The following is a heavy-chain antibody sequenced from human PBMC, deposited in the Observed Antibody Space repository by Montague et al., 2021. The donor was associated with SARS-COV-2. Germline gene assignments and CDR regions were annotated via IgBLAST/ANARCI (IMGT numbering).Heavy chain of an antibody. V-gene: IGHV4-34*01. CDR2: INHSGNT. Sequence: SETLSLTCGVYAWSISGSYLPLIPQPPGTSLQSIAVINHSGNTNSNSSLNSRGTISLDTSKNQFSLKLTSVSAADTAVYYCARGLGRPGTIFGVALYWGQGTQVT. J-gene: IGHJ4*02. CDR1: AWSISGSY. CDR3: ARGLGRPGTIFGVALY. D-gene: IGHD3-3*01.